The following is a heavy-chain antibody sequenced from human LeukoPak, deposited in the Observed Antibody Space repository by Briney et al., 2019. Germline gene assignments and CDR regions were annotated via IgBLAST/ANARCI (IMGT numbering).Heavy chain of an antibody. CDR2: IYYSGST. CDR1: GGSINSYY. V-gene: IGHV4-59*12. CDR3: ARDPMLSYGGNSRGFDY. J-gene: IGHJ4*02. D-gene: IGHD4-23*01. Sequence: SETLSLTCSGSGGSINSYYCSWILQPPGNGLEWIGYIYYSGSTNYNPSLKSRVTISVDTSKNQFSLKLSSVTAADTAVYYCARDPMLSYGGNSRGFDYWGQGTLVTVSS.